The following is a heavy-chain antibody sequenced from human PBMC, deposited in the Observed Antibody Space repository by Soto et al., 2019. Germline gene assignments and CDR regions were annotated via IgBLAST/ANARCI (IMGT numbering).Heavy chain of an antibody. CDR1: GYTFTSYA. CDR3: ARDSPPVDY. CDR2: INAGNGNT. Sequence: ASVKVSCKASGYTFTSYAMHWVRQAPGQRLEWMGWINAGNGNTKYSQKLQGRVTMTTDTSTSTAYMELRSLRSEDTAVYYCARDSPPVDYWGQGTLVTVSS. V-gene: IGHV1-3*01. J-gene: IGHJ4*02.